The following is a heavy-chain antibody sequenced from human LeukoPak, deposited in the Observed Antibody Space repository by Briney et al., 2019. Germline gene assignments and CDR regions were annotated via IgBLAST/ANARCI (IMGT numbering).Heavy chain of an antibody. J-gene: IGHJ4*02. CDR3: ARGPLRDYVWGSYRSYYFDY. Sequence: SETLSLTCAVYGGSFSGYYWSWIRQPPGKGLEWIGEINHSGSTNYNPSLKSRATISVDTSKNQFSLKLSSVTAADTAVYYCARGPLRDYVWGSYRSYYFDYWGQGTLVTVSS. CDR2: INHSGST. CDR1: GGSFSGYY. D-gene: IGHD3-16*02. V-gene: IGHV4-34*01.